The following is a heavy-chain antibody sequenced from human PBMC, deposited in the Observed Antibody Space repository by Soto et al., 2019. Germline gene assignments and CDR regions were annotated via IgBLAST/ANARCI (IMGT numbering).Heavy chain of an antibody. D-gene: IGHD3-16*01. Sequence: GGSLRLSCAASGFTVSSNYMSWVRQAPGKGLEWVSVMYSGGSTYDADSVQGRFTISRDNSKNTLYLQMNSLRAEDTAVYYCARDLRGSDAFDIWGQGTMVTVSS. CDR1: GFTVSSNY. CDR2: MYSGGST. V-gene: IGHV3-53*01. J-gene: IGHJ3*02. CDR3: ARDLRGSDAFDI.